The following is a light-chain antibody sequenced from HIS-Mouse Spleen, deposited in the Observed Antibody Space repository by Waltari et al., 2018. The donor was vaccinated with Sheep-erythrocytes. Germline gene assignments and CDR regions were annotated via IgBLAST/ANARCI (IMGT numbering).Light chain of an antibody. CDR1: KLGDKY. Sequence: SYELTQPPSVSVSPGQTASITCSGDKLGDKYACWYQQKPGQSPGLVIYQDSKRPSGIPTRFSGSNSGNTATLTISRAQAGDEADYYCQVWDSSTVVFGGGTKLTVL. CDR3: QVWDSSTVV. J-gene: IGLJ2*01. CDR2: QDS. V-gene: IGLV3-1*01.